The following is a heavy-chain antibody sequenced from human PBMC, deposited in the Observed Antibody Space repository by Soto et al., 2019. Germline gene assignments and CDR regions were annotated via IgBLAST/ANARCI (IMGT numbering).Heavy chain of an antibody. D-gene: IGHD2-15*01. CDR3: ARGYCSGGRCYNFDY. Sequence: SETLSLTCTVSGGSISSYYWSWIRQPPGKGLEWIGYIYYSGSTNYNPSLKSRVTISVDTSKNQFSLKLSSVTAADTAVYYCARGYCSGGRCYNFDYWGQGTLVTVSS. CDR1: GGSISSYY. J-gene: IGHJ4*02. V-gene: IGHV4-59*01. CDR2: IYYSGST.